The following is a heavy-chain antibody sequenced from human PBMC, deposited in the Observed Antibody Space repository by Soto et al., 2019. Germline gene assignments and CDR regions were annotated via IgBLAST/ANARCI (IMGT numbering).Heavy chain of an antibody. J-gene: IGHJ4*02. CDR2: IIPILGIA. Sequence: SVKVSCKASGGTFSSYTISWVRQAPGQGLEWMGRIIPILGIANYAQKFQGRVTMTRDTSTSTVYMELSSLRSEDTAVYYCARGDYYYDSTTYIFDYWGQGTLVTVSS. CDR3: ARGDYYYDSTTYIFDY. V-gene: IGHV1-69*02. D-gene: IGHD3-22*01. CDR1: GGTFSSYT.